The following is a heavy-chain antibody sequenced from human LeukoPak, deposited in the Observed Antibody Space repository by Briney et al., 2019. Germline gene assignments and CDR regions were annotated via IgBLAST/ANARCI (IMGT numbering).Heavy chain of an antibody. J-gene: IGHJ4*02. CDR3: ARVRLDTETGWDYFDY. V-gene: IGHV4-39*07. CDR1: GGSISSSSYY. CDR2: IYYSGST. D-gene: IGHD5-18*01. Sequence: SETLSLTCTVSGGSISSSSYYWGWIRQPPGKGLEWIGSIYYSGSTYYNPSLKSRVTISVDTSKNQFSLKLSSVTAADTAVYYCARVRLDTETGWDYFDYWGQGTLDTVSS.